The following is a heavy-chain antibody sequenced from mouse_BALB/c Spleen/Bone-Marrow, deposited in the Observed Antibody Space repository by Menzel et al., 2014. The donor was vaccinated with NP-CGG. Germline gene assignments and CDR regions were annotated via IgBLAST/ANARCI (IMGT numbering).Heavy chain of an antibody. CDR3: ARLHYYGYGAY. D-gene: IGHD1-2*01. V-gene: IGHV4-1*02. CDR1: GFDFSTFW. CDR2: INPDRRTI. Sequence: EVMLVESGGGLVQPGGSLELSCAASGFDFSTFWMSWVRQAPGKGLEWIGEINPDRRTINYSPSLKDKFVISRDNAKNTLYLLMSKVRSEDTALYYCARLHYYGYGAYWGQGTLVTVSA. J-gene: IGHJ3*01.